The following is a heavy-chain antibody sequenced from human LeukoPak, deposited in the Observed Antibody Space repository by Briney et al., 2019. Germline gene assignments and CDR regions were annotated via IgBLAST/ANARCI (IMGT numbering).Heavy chain of an antibody. CDR1: GGFISSDS. CDR3: ARVMVASWYYFDH. CDR2: IYTTGTI. V-gene: IGHV4-4*07. Sequence: KPSETLSLTCSVSGGFISSDSWSWIRQPAGKRLEWIGRIYTTGTINYNPSLKSRVTMSVDTSKNEFSLNLNSVTAADTAVYYCARVMVASWYYFDHWGQGTVVTVSS. D-gene: IGHD2-8*01. J-gene: IGHJ4*02.